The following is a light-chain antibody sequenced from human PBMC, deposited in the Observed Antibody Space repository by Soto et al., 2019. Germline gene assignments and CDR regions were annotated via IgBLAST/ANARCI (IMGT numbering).Light chain of an antibody. CDR1: QSITNY. CDR3: QQSASAPRT. V-gene: IGKV1-39*01. CDR2: GAS. J-gene: IGKJ1*01. Sequence: DIQMTQSPSSLSASVGDRVTITCRASQSITNYLNWYQQKPGKAPRLLICGASSLQSGVPSRFSGSGSGTDXXLTXXSLQPEDFATYYCQQSASAPRTFGQGTKVEIK.